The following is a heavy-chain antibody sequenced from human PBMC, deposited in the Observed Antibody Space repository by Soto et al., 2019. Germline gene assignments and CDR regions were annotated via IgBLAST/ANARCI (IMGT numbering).Heavy chain of an antibody. CDR2: INHSGST. J-gene: IGHJ3*02. D-gene: IGHD2-8*01. V-gene: IGHV4-34*01. CDR1: GGSFSGYY. CDR3: ARLGYCTNGVCYTPGSFDI. Sequence: SETLSLTCAVYGGSFSGYYWSWIRQPPGKGLEWIGEINHSGSTNYNPSLKSRVTISVDTSKNQFSLKLSSVTAADTAVYYCARLGYCTNGVCYTPGSFDIWGQGTMVT.